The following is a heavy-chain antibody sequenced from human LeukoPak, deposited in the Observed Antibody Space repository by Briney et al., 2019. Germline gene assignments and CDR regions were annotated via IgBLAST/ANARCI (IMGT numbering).Heavy chain of an antibody. J-gene: IGHJ6*03. CDR2: IKQDGSEK. CDR3: ARAYSSSSGYYYYMDV. D-gene: IGHD6-6*01. V-gene: IGHV3-7*01. Sequence: GGSLRLSCAASGFTFSSYWMSLVRQAPGKGLEWVANIKQDGSEKYYVDSVKGRFTISRDNAKNSLYLQMNSLRAADTAVYYCARAYSSSSGYYYYMDVWGKGTTVTVSS. CDR1: GFTFSSYW.